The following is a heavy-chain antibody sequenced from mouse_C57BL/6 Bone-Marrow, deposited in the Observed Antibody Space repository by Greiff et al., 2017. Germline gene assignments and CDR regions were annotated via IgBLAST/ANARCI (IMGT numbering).Heavy chain of an antibody. CDR3: ARTDGSSYWYFDV. D-gene: IGHD1-1*01. Sequence: VQLKESGPGMVKPSQSLSLTCTVTGYSITSGYDWHWIRHFPGNKLEWMGYISYSGSTNYNPSLKSRISITHDTSNNHFFLKLNSVTTEDTATYYCARTDGSSYWYFDVWGTGTTVTVSS. V-gene: IGHV3-1*01. CDR2: ISYSGST. J-gene: IGHJ1*03. CDR1: GYSITSGYD.